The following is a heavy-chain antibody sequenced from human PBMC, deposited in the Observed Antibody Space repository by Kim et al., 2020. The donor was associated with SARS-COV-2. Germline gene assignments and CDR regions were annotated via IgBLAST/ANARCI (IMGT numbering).Heavy chain of an antibody. V-gene: IGHV4-34*01. J-gene: IGHJ6*02. CDR1: GGSFSGYY. D-gene: IGHD6-6*01. Sequence: SETLSLTCAVYGGSFSGYYCSWIRQPPGKGLEWIGEINHSGSTNYNPSLKSRVTISVDTSKNQFSLKLSSVTAADTAVYYCATAYSSSESAYYGMDVWG. CDR2: INHSGST. CDR3: ATAYSSSESAYYGMDV.